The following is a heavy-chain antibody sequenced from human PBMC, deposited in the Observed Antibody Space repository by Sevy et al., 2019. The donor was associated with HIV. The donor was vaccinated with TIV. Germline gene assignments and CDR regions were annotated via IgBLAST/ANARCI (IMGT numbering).Heavy chain of an antibody. CDR2: TSDDGSNN. V-gene: IGHV3-30-3*01. J-gene: IGHJ3*02. CDR1: GFSLSNYA. Sequence: GGSLRLSCAASGFSLSNYAMHWVRQAPGKGLEWVAFTSDDGSNNYYAYSVKGRFTISRDNSETTLYLQMNSLRAEDTAVYYCARQQELELSDAFDIWGQGTMVTVSS. D-gene: IGHD1-1*01. CDR3: ARQQELELSDAFDI.